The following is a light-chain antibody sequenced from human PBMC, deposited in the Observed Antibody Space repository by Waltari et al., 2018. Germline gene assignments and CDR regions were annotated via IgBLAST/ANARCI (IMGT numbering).Light chain of an antibody. J-gene: IGLJ1*01. Sequence: QSALTQPASVSGSPGQSITISCSGTSCAMRGLEYVPWYQQHPDKIPRLVIYDVNDRPSGVSNRFSGSKSGNTASLTISGLQAEDEADYYCSSYSSRDTLVFGGGTKVSVL. CDR2: DVN. CDR1: SCAMRGLEY. CDR3: SSYSSRDTLV. V-gene: IGLV2-14*03.